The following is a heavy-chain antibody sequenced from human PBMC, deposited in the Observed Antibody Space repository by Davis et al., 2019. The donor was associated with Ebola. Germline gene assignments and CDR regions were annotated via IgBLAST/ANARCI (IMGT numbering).Heavy chain of an antibody. CDR2: IRSKANSYAT. J-gene: IGHJ4*02. CDR3: TSRYSSTNDY. V-gene: IGHV3-73*01. CDR1: GFTFSGSA. Sequence: GESLKISCAASGFTFSGSAMQWVRQASGKGLEWVGRIRSKANSYATAYAASVKGRFTISRDDSKNTAYLQMNSLKTEDTAVYYCTSRYSSTNDYWGQGTLVTVSS. D-gene: IGHD6-13*01.